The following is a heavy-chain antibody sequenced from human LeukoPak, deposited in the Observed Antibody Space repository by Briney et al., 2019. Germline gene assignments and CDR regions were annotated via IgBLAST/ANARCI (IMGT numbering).Heavy chain of an antibody. D-gene: IGHD5-12*01. V-gene: IGHV3-7*01. Sequence: GGSLRLSCAASGFSFSNYWKTWVRQAPGKGLEWVAHINQDGSEEHYMDSVKARFTISRDNAKNSLSLQMNSLRAEDTAVYYCVRDGGVSGYDLLDYWGQGTLVTVSS. CDR3: VRDGGVSGYDLLDY. CDR1: GFSFSNYW. J-gene: IGHJ4*02. CDR2: INQDGSEE.